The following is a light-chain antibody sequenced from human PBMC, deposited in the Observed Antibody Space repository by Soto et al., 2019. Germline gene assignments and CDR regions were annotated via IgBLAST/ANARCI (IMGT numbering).Light chain of an antibody. CDR2: AAS. J-gene: IGKJ4*01. V-gene: IGKV1-39*01. CDR1: QSISTS. CDR3: HQSYRTPLT. Sequence: DIQMTQSPSSLSASVGDRITITCRASQSISTSLNWYQQKPGKPPKLLIYAASTLQSGVPSRFTGSGAGTEFTLTISSLQPEDFATYYCHQSYRTPLTFGGGTKVEIK.